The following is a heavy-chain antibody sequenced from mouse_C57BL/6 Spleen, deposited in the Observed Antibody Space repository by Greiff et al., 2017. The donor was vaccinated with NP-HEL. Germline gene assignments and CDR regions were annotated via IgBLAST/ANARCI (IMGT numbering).Heavy chain of an antibody. V-gene: IGHV1-19*01. CDR2: INPYNGGT. CDR3: ARKYSNYVDWFAY. Sequence: EVQLQQSGPVLVKPGASVKTSCKASGYTFTDYYMNWVKQSHGKSLEWIGVINPYNGGTSYNQKFKGKATLTVDKSSSTAYMELNSLTSEDSAVYYCARKYSNYVDWFAYWGQGTLVTVSA. D-gene: IGHD2-5*01. J-gene: IGHJ3*01. CDR1: GYTFTDYY.